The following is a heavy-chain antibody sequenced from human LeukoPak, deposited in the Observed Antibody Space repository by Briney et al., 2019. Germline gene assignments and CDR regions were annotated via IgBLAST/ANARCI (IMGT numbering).Heavy chain of an antibody. CDR1: GYTFPDYY. Sequence: GASVKVSCKASGYTFPDYYIHWVRQAPGQGLEWMGWINPKTGDTNYAQKFQGRVTMTRDTSISTASMELRSLRSDDTAVYYCAILWELLGHWGQGTLVTVSS. D-gene: IGHD1-26*01. CDR2: INPKTGDT. CDR3: AILWELLGH. V-gene: IGHV1-2*02. J-gene: IGHJ4*02.